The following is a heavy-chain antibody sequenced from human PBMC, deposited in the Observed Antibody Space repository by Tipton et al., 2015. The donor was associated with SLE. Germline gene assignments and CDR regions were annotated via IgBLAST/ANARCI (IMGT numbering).Heavy chain of an antibody. CDR2: LSYSGST. J-gene: IGHJ5*02. D-gene: IGHD4-23*01. V-gene: IGHV4-59*12. Sequence: LRLSCTVSGGSLSSYYWSWIRQSPEKGLEWIGYLSYSGSTNYNPSLESRVTISVDTPKNQFSLKLRSVTAADTAVYYCARGGTGDGRNPFDPWGQGTLVTVSS. CDR1: GGSLSSYY. CDR3: ARGGTGDGRNPFDP.